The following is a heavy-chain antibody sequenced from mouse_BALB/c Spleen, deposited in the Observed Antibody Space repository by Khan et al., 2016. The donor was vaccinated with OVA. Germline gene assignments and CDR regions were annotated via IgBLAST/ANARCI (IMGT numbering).Heavy chain of an antibody. Sequence: QIQLVQPGPELKKPGETVKISCKASGYTFTNYGMNWVKQAPGKGLKWIGWINSKTGEATYADDCKGRFALCLETSASKAYLLIKNINNEDTATYFCVSSGRRAMDYWGQGTSVTVTS. CDR1: GYTFTNYG. V-gene: IGHV9-3-1*01. D-gene: IGHD1-2*01. J-gene: IGHJ4*01. CDR2: INSKTGEA. CDR3: VSSGRRAMDY.